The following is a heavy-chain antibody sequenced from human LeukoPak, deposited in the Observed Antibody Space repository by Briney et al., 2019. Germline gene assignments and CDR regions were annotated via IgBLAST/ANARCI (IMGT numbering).Heavy chain of an antibody. CDR1: GFTVSSNY. D-gene: IGHD3-10*01. V-gene: IGHV3-53*01. J-gene: IGHJ4*02. Sequence: GGSPRLSCAASGFTVSSNYMSWVRQAPGKGLEWVSVIYSGGSTYYADSVKGRFTISRDNSKNTLYLQMNSLRAEDTAVYYCARVPTMVRGVVDYWGQGTLVTVSS. CDR2: IYSGGST. CDR3: ARVPTMVRGVVDY.